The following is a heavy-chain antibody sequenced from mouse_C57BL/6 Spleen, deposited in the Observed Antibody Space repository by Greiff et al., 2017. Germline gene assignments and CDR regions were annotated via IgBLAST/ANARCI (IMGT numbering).Heavy chain of an antibody. V-gene: IGHV3-6*01. J-gene: IGHJ4*01. Sequence: EVKLQESGPGLVKPSQSLSLTCSVTGYSITSGYYWNWIRQFPGNKLEWMGYISYDGSNNYNPSLKNRISITRDTSKNQFFLKLNSVTTEDTATYYCAREDYDYDGAMDYWGQGTSVTVSS. CDR2: ISYDGSN. CDR3: AREDYDYDGAMDY. CDR1: GYSITSGYY. D-gene: IGHD2-4*01.